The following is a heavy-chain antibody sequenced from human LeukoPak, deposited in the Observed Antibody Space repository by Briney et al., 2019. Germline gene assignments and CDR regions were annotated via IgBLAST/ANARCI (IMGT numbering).Heavy chain of an antibody. CDR2: IYTSGST. CDR3: ARDLRTAAGTRGAYYYYGMDV. D-gene: IGHD6-13*01. CDR1: GGSISRYY. V-gene: IGHV4-4*07. Sequence: SETLSLTCTVSGGSISRYYWSWIRQPAGKGLEWIGRIYTSGSTNYNPSLRGRVTMSVDTSKNQFSLKLRSVTAADTAVYYCARDLRTAAGTRGAYYYYGMDVWGQGTTVTVSS. J-gene: IGHJ6*02.